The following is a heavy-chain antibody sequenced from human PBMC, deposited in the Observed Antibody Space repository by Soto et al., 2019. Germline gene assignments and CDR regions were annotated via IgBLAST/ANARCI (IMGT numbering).Heavy chain of an antibody. D-gene: IGHD5-12*01. CDR1: GGSISSSSYY. V-gene: IGHV4-39*01. Sequence: QLQLQESGPGLVKPSETLSLTCTVSGGSISSSSYYWGWIRQPPGKGLEWIGSIYYSGSTYYNPSLKRRVTKSVDTSKNQFSLKLSSVTAADTAVYYCARQPPPLKRWLQSFYWYFDLWGRGTLVTVSS. CDR3: ARQPPPLKRWLQSFYWYFDL. J-gene: IGHJ2*01. CDR2: IYYSGST.